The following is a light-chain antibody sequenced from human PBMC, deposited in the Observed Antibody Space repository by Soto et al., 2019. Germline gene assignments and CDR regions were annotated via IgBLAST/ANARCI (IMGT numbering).Light chain of an antibody. Sequence: EIVMTQSPASLSVSPGDGATLSCRASQSVASNVAWYQQKPGQGPRLLIHGASTRAVGVPARFSGSGSGTDFTFTISSLQSEDFAVYFFQQYHNWPPQYTFGQGTKLQIK. V-gene: IGKV3-15*01. CDR1: QSVASN. J-gene: IGKJ2*01. CDR3: QQYHNWPPQYT. CDR2: GAS.